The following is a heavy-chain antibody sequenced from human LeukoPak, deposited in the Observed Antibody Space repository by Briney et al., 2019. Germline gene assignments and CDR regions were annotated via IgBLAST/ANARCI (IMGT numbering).Heavy chain of an antibody. V-gene: IGHV1-46*01. J-gene: IGHJ5*02. CDR1: GYTFTSYY. D-gene: IGHD3-3*01. CDR3: ARVANDFWSGYNWFDP. CDR2: INPSGGST. Sequence: ASVKVSCKASGYTFTSYYMHWVRHAPGQGLEWMGIINPSGGSTSYAQKFQGRVTMTRDMSTSTVYMELSSLRSEDTAVYYCARVANDFWSGYNWFDPWGQGTLVTVSS.